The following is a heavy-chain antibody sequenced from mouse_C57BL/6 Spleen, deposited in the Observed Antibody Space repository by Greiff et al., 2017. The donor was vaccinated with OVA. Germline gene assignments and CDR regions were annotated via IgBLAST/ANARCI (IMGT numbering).Heavy chain of an antibody. CDR1: GYTFTSYW. V-gene: IGHV1-50*01. CDR2: IDPSDSYT. CDR3: ARRGGNSAMDY. J-gene: IGHJ4*01. Sequence: QVQLKQPGAELVKPGASVKLSCKASGYTFTSYWMQWVKQRPGQGLEWIGEIDPSDSYTNYNQKFKGKATLTVDTSSSTAYMQLSSLTSEDSAVYYCARRGGNSAMDYWGQGTSVTVSS.